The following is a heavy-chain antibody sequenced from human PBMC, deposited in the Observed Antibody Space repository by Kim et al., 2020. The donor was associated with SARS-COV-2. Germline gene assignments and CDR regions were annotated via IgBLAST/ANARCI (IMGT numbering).Heavy chain of an antibody. Sequence: TDYAAPVKGRFTISRDDSNNTLYLQMNSLKTEDTAVYYCTTVFGRITMSYWGQGTLVTVSS. CDR2: T. J-gene: IGHJ4*02. V-gene: IGHV3-15*01. D-gene: IGHD3-10*02. CDR3: TTVFGRITMSY.